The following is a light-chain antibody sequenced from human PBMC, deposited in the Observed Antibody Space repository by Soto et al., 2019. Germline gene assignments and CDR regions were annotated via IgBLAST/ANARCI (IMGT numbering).Light chain of an antibody. J-gene: IGKJ1*01. CDR2: GAS. V-gene: IGKV3-15*01. CDR1: QRVSNK. Sequence: ETLMTQSPAILSVSPGERATLSCRASQRVSNKLAWYQQKPGQAPRFLIFGASTRAIGIPARFSGSGSGTEFTLNISSLQSEDFAVYYCQQYNNWPPTFGQGTKVDIK. CDR3: QQYNNWPPT.